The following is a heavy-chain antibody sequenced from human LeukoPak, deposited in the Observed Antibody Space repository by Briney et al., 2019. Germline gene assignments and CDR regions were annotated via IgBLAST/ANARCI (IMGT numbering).Heavy chain of an antibody. J-gene: IGHJ4*02. CDR3: ARQTGSGLFILP. D-gene: IGHD3/OR15-3a*01. V-gene: IGHV4-39*01. CDR2: IYYSGNT. Sequence: SETLSLTCTVSGGSISSSNYYWGCIRQPPGKGLEWIGSIYYSGNTYYNASLKSQVSISIDTSKNQFSLRLTSVTAADTAVYYCARQTGSGLFILPGGQGTLVTVSS. CDR1: GGSISSSNYY.